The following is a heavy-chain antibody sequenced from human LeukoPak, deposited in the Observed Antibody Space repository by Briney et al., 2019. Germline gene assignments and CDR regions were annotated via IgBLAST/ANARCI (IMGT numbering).Heavy chain of an antibody. CDR1: GGSISSYY. CDR2: IYYSGST. CDR3: ARGTYDILTGLGPIDY. V-gene: IGHV4-59*01. D-gene: IGHD3-9*01. Sequence: SETLSLTCTVSGGSISSYYWSWIRQPPGKGLEWIGYIYYSGSTNYNPSLKSRVTISVDTSKNQFSLKLSSVTAADTAVYYCARGTYDILTGLGPIDYWGQGTLVTVSS. J-gene: IGHJ4*02.